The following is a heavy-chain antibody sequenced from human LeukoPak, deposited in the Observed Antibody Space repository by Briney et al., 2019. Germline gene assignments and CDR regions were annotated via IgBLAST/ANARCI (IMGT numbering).Heavy chain of an antibody. J-gene: IGHJ4*02. D-gene: IGHD2-21*02. CDR1: GYTFTSYY. V-gene: IGHV1-46*01. Sequence: ASVKVSCKASGYTFTSYYIHWVRQAPGQGLEWMGIINPSGGSTSYAQKFQGRVTMTRDTSTSTVYMELSSLRSEDTAVYYCARGAVAYCGGDCYSTLDYWGQGTLVTVSS. CDR3: ARGAVAYCGGDCYSTLDY. CDR2: INPSGGST.